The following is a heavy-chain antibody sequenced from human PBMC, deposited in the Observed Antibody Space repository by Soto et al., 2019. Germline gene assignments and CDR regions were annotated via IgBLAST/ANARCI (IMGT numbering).Heavy chain of an antibody. CDR3: ARGSYDFWSGSLFGLFDY. CDR1: GFTFSSYW. J-gene: IGHJ4*02. CDR2: IKQDGSEK. V-gene: IGHV3-7*05. Sequence: GGSLRLSCAASGFTFSSYWMSWVRQAPGKGLEWVANIKQDGSEKYYVDSVKGRFTISRDNAKNSLYLQMNSLRAEDTAVYYCARGSYDFWSGSLFGLFDYWGQGTLVTVSS. D-gene: IGHD3-3*01.